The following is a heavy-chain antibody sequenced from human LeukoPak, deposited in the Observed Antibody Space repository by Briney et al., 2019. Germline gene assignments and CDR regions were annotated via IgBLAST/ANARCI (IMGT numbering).Heavy chain of an antibody. CDR2: IKQDRSEK. V-gene: IGHV3-7*04. CDR3: ARGITTDY. J-gene: IGHJ4*02. CDR1: GFTFGSYW. Sequence: GGSLRLSCAASGFTFGSYWMSWVRQAPGKGLECVANIKQDRSEKNYVDSVKGRFTISRDNAKNSVYLQMNSLRAEDTAVYHCARGITTDYWGQGTLVTVAS. D-gene: IGHD1-26*01.